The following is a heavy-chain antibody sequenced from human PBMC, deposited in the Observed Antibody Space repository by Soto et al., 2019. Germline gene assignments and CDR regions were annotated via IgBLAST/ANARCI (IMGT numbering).Heavy chain of an antibody. Sequence: PGGSLRLSCAASGFSFDDYGMSWVRQAPGKGLEWVSGINWNGGSTGYADSVKGRFTISRDNAKNSLYLQMNSLRAEDTALYYCAREGYHYDSRAYYYIDYWGQGSLVTVSS. CDR1: GFSFDDYG. D-gene: IGHD3-22*01. CDR2: INWNGGST. CDR3: AREGYHYDSRAYYYIDY. J-gene: IGHJ4*02. V-gene: IGHV3-20*04.